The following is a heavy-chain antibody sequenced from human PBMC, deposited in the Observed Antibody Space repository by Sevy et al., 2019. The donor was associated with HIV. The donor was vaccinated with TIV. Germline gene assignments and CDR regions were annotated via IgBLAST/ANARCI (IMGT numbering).Heavy chain of an antibody. CDR1: GFTFSKYS. J-gene: IGHJ4*02. V-gene: IGHV3-23*01. D-gene: IGHD2-8*01. CDR2: FSFGXGKI. CDR3: AREGCTKPHDY. Sequence: GGSLRLSCAASGFTFSKYSMSWIRQTPGKXLEWVSTFSFGXGKINYADSVKGRFTISRDDSRNTFYLQMNSLRAEDTAIYYCAREGCTKPHDYWGQGTVVTVSS.